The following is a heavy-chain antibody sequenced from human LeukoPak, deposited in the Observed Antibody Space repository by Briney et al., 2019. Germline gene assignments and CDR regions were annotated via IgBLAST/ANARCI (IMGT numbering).Heavy chain of an antibody. Sequence: SETLSLTCTVSGDSNGNYYWTWIRQPPGRGLEWIGFIYNTGSTHYNPSLESRVTISLDTSRNQFSLKLRSVTAADTAVYFCARDAGYCSTTSCSDFLDIWGQGTLVTVSS. V-gene: IGHV4-59*01. D-gene: IGHD2-2*01. J-gene: IGHJ4*02. CDR2: IYNTGST. CDR3: ARDAGYCSTTSCSDFLDI. CDR1: GDSNGNYY.